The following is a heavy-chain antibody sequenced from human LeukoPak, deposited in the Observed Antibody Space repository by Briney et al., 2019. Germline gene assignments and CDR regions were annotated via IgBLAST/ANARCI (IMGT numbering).Heavy chain of an antibody. CDR2: IRYDGSNK. J-gene: IGHJ6*03. CDR3: AKGSKEVLFTRDHYMDV. D-gene: IGHD3-3*01. CDR1: GFTFSSYA. Sequence: GGSLRLSCAESGFTFSSYAMHWVSQAPGKGLEWVTFIRYDGSNKYYADSVKGRFTISRDNSKNTLYLQMNSLRAEDTAVYYCAKGSKEVLFTRDHYMDVWGKGTTVTISS. V-gene: IGHV3-30*02.